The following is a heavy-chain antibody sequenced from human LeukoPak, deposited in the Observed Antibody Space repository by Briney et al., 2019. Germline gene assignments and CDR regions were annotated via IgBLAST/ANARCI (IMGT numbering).Heavy chain of an antibody. CDR1: GFPLSSYW. CDR2: IDEKGGVR. Sequence: QAGGSLRLSCTVSGFPLSSYWMHWVRQVPGKGLEWVSRIDEKGGVRTYADSVKGRFTVSRDNAKQTVYLQMSNLEVGDTGIYYCVRDLILVWTPGDDFDFWGQGVLVTVSS. D-gene: IGHD3-16*01. V-gene: IGHV3-74*01. CDR3: VRDLILVWTPGDDFDF. J-gene: IGHJ4*02.